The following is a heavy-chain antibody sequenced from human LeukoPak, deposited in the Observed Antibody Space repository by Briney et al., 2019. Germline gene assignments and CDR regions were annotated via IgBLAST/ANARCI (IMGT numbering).Heavy chain of an antibody. J-gene: IGHJ5*02. D-gene: IGHD2-15*01. Sequence: SETLSLTCTVSGGSISSGGYYWSWIRQHPGKGLEWIGYIYYSGSTYYNPSLKSRVTISVDTSKNQFSLKLSSVTAADTAVYYCARVVVAARHNWFDPWGQGTPVTVSS. V-gene: IGHV4-31*03. CDR3: ARVVVAARHNWFDP. CDR1: GGSISSGGYY. CDR2: IYYSGST.